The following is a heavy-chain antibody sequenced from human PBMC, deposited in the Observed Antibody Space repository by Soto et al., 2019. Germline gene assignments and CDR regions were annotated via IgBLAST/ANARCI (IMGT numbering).Heavy chain of an antibody. J-gene: IGHJ6*02. CDR2: ISGSGGST. D-gene: IGHD6-19*01. V-gene: IGHV3-23*01. CDR3: AKEERAVANTVGYYGMDV. CDR1: GFTFSSYA. Sequence: GGSLRLSCAASGFTFSSYAMSWVRQAPGKGLEWVSSISGSGGSTYYADSVKGRFTISRDNSKNTLYLQMNSLRAEDTAVYYCAKEERAVANTVGYYGMDVWGQGTTVTVSS.